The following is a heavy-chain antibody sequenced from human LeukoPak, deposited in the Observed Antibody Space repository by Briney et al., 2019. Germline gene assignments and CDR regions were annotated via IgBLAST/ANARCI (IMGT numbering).Heavy chain of an antibody. CDR3: ADILTGSGIP. J-gene: IGHJ5*02. CDR1: GFTFDDYA. V-gene: IGHV3-43*02. CDR2: ISGDGGST. Sequence: GGSLRLXCAASGFTFDDYAMHWVRQAPGKGLEWVSLISGDGGSTYYADSVKGRFTISRDNSKNSLYLQMNSLRTEDTALYYCADILTGSGIPWGQGTLVTVSS. D-gene: IGHD3-9*01.